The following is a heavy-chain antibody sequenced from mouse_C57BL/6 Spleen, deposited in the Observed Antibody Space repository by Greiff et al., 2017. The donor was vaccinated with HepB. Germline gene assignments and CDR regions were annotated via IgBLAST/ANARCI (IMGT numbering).Heavy chain of an antibody. D-gene: IGHD1-1*01. V-gene: IGHV1-7*01. CDR3: ARSHDYYGSSPHWYFDV. CDR2: INPSSGYT. Sequence: VQLQQSGAELAKPGASVKLSCKASGYTFTSYWMHWVKQRPGQGLEWIGYINPSSGYTKYNQKFKDKATLNADKSSSTAYMQLSSLTYEDSAVYYCARSHDYYGSSPHWYFDVWGTGTTVTVSS. CDR1: GYTFTSYW. J-gene: IGHJ1*03.